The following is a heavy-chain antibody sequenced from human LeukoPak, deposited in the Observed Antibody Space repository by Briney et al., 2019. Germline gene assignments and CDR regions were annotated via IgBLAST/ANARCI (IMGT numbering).Heavy chain of an antibody. CDR3: ARARSSGSHRVVNAFDV. CDR2: ISITSDYI. J-gene: IGHJ3*01. CDR1: GFTFSSNA. D-gene: IGHD1-26*01. Sequence: PGGPLRLSCSASGFTFSSNAMHWVRQAPGKGLEWVSSISITSDYIYYPDSMKGRFTISRDNAKNSLYLQMNSLRAEDTAVYYCARARSSGSHRVVNAFDVWGQGTMVTVSS. V-gene: IGHV3-21*01.